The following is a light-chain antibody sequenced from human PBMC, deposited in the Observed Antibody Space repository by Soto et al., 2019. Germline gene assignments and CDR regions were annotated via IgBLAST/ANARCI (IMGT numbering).Light chain of an antibody. CDR2: EGS. CDR1: SSDVGSYNL. V-gene: IGLV2-23*01. J-gene: IGLJ2*01. CDR3: TSYAVGNNLVI. Sequence: QSALTQPASVSGSPGQSITISCTGTSSDVGSYNLVSWYQQHPGKAPKLMIYEGSKRPSGVSYRFSGSKSGNTASPTISGLQAEDEAIYYCTSYAVGNNLVIFGGGTKLTVL.